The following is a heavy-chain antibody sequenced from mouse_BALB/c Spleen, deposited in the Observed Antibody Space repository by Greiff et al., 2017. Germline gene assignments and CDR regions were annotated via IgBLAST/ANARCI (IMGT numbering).Heavy chain of an antibody. V-gene: IGHV1-5*01. CDR2: IYPGNSDT. Sequence: VHVKQSGAELAKPGASVKMSCKASGYTFTSYWMHWVKQRPGQGLEWIGAIYPGNSDTSYNQKFKGKAKLTAVTSTSTAYMELSSLTNEDSAVYYCTRSQLGRAFYYAMDYWGQGTSGTVAS. D-gene: IGHD4-1*02. CDR1: GYTFTSYW. CDR3: TRSQLGRAFYYAMDY. J-gene: IGHJ4*01.